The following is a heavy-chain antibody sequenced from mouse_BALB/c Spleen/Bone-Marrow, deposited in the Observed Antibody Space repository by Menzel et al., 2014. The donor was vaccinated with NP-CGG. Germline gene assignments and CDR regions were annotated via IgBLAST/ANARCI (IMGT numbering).Heavy chain of an antibody. CDR2: IYPSDSYT. D-gene: IGHD1-1*01. CDR3: TRSGYGSSSLDY. J-gene: IGHJ2*01. Sequence: QVHVKQSGAELVRPGASVKLSCKASGYTFXSYWINWVKQRPGQGLEWIGNIYPSDSYTNYNQKFKDKATLTVDKSSSTAYMQLSSPTSEDSAVYYCTRSGYGSSSLDYWGQGTTLTVSS. V-gene: IGHV1-69*02. CDR1: GYTFXSYW.